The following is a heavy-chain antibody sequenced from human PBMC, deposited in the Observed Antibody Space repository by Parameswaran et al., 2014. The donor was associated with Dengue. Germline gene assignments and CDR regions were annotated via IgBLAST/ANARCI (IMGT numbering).Heavy chain of an antibody. CDR2: MFYSGST. CDR3: ARRTNYFESTGYHHDAFDI. J-gene: IGHJ3*02. V-gene: IGHV4-59*01. D-gene: IGHD3-22*01. Sequence: WIRQPPGKGLEWIGYMFYSGSTSYNPSLKSRVTISVDSSKNQFSLKLTSVTAADTAVYFCARRTNYFESTGYHHDAFDIWGQGTMVTVSS.